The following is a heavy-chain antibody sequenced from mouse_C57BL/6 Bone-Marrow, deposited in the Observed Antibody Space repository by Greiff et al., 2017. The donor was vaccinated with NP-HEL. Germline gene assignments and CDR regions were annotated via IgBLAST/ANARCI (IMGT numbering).Heavy chain of an antibody. J-gene: IGHJ1*03. CDR1: GFTFSDFY. Sequence: EVKLMESGGGLVQSGRSLRLSCATSGFTFSDFYMEWVRQAPGKGLEWIAASRNKANDYTTEYSASVKGRFIVSRDTSQSILYLQMNALRAEDTAIYYCARDKGDYDWYFDVWGTGTTVTVSS. CDR3: ARDKGDYDWYFDV. D-gene: IGHD2-4*01. CDR2: SRNKANDYTT. V-gene: IGHV7-1*01.